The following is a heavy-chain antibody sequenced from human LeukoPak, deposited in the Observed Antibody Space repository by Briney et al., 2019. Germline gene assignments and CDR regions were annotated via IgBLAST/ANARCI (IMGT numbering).Heavy chain of an antibody. Sequence: SETLSLTCAVYGGSFSGYYWSWIRQPPGKGLEWIGEINHSGSTNYNPSLKSRVTISVDTSKNRFSLKLSSVTAADTAVYYCARDRGIAAAPNWFDPWGQGTLVTVSS. D-gene: IGHD6-13*01. V-gene: IGHV4-34*01. CDR1: GGSFSGYY. CDR2: INHSGST. J-gene: IGHJ5*02. CDR3: ARDRGIAAAPNWFDP.